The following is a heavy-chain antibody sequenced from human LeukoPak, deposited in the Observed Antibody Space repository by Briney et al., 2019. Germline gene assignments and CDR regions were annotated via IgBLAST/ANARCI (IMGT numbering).Heavy chain of an antibody. CDR2: ISHSGST. V-gene: IGHV4-4*02. CDR1: GDSISSHKW. D-gene: IGHD5-18*01. Sequence: SETLSLTCTVSGDSISSHKWWWCWVRQSPGKGLEWIGEISHSGSTTYNPSLKSRVTISADMSKNQFSLKLSSVTAADTAVYYCARGGYSYGLFWFDPWGQGTLVTVSS. J-gene: IGHJ5*02. CDR3: ARGGYSYGLFWFDP.